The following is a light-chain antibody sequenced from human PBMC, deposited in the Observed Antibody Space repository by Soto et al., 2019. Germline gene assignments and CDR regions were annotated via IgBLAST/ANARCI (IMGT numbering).Light chain of an antibody. CDR3: QQSYSTPPYT. J-gene: IGKJ2*01. Sequence: DIQMTQSPPSLSASIGDRVTITCRAGQSISTYLNWYQQKPGKAPKLLIYAASSLQSGVPSRFSGSGSGTDFTLTISSLQPEDFATYYCQQSYSTPPYTFGQGTKVEIK. CDR2: AAS. CDR1: QSISTY. V-gene: IGKV1-39*01.